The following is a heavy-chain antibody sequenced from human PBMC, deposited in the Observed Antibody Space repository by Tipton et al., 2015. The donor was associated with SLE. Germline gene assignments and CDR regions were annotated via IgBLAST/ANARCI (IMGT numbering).Heavy chain of an antibody. CDR1: GYSISRGFY. D-gene: IGHD2-21*01. J-gene: IGHJ3*01. CDR3: ASRTTPLPHWVGDIFDV. V-gene: IGHV4-38-2*02. CDR2: IYHSGST. Sequence: TLSLTCTVSGYSISRGFYWGWIRQPPGKGLEWIGSIYHSGSTYYNPSLKSRVTISVDTSKNQFSLKLNSVTAADTAVYYCASRTTPLPHWVGDIFDVWGQGSMVTVSS.